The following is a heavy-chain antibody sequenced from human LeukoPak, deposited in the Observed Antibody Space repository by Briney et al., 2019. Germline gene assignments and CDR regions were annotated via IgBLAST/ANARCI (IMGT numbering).Heavy chain of an antibody. CDR1: GFTFSSYW. Sequence: PGGSLRLSCAASGFTFSSYWMRWVRQAPGKGLGWVSRINSDGSSTSYADSVKGRFTISRDNAKNTLYLQMNSLRAEDTAVYYCARDVGATLYFDYWGQGTLVPVSS. CDR2: INSDGSST. CDR3: ARDVGATLYFDY. V-gene: IGHV3-74*01. D-gene: IGHD1-26*01. J-gene: IGHJ4*02.